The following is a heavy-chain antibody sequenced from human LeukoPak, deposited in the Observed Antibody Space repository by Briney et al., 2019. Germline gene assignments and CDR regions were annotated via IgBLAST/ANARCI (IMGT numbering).Heavy chain of an antibody. V-gene: IGHV1-69*05. CDR3: ARTLPAAMGHDAFDI. CDR2: IIPIFGTA. Sequence: SVKVSCKASGGTFSSYAISWVRQAPGQGLEWMGGIIPIFGTANYAQKFQGRVTITTDESTSTAYMELSSLRSEDTAVYYCARTLPAAMGHDAFDIWGQGTMVTVSS. CDR1: GGTFSSYA. J-gene: IGHJ3*02. D-gene: IGHD2-2*01.